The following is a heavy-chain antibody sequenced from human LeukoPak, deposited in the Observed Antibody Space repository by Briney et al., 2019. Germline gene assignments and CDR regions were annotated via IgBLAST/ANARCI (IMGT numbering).Heavy chain of an antibody. CDR1: GGSISSTSYY. D-gene: IGHD4-17*01. CDR2: IYYSGST. V-gene: IGHV4-39*07. J-gene: IGHJ4*02. Sequence: PSETLSLTCTVSGGSISSTSYYWGWIRQPPGKGLEWIGSIYYSGSTYYNPSLKSRVAISADRSKNQFSLKLSSVTAADTAVYYCARDFYGDHSNWGQGTLVTVSS. CDR3: ARDFYGDHSN.